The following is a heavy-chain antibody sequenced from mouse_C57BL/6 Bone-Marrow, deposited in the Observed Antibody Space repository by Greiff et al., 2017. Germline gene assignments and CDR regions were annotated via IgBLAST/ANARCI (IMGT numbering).Heavy chain of an antibody. CDR1: GFTFSDYY. D-gene: IGHD3-3*01. V-gene: IGHV5-12*01. CDR3: ARHRGWFAY. Sequence: EVQLVESGGGLVQPGGSLKLSCAASGFTFSDYYMYWVRQTPEKRLEWVAYISNGGGSTYYPDTVKGRFTISRDNAKNTLYLQMSRLKSEDTAMYYCARHRGWFAYWGQGTLVTVSA. J-gene: IGHJ3*01. CDR2: ISNGGGST.